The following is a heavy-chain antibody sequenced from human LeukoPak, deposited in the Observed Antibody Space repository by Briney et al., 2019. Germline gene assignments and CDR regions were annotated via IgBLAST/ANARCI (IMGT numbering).Heavy chain of an antibody. CDR3: ARHASGGSLYGMDV. V-gene: IGHV4-59*08. CDR2: IYYSGST. CDR1: GGSISSYY. D-gene: IGHD2-15*01. J-gene: IGHJ6*02. Sequence: SETLSLTCTVSGGSISSYYWSWIRQPPGKGLEWIGYIYYSGSTNYNPSLKSRVTISVDTSKNQFSLKLSSVTAADTAVYYCARHASGGSLYGMDVWGQGTTVTVSS.